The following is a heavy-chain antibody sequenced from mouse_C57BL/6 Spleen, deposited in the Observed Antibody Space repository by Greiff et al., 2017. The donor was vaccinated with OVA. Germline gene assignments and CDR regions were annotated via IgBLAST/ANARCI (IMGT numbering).Heavy chain of an antibody. CDR3: ARHDHYGSIYRGLNYFDY. J-gene: IGHJ2*01. CDR1: GFTFSSYG. CDR2: ISSGGSYT. Sequence: EVKLVESGGDLVKPGGSLKLSCAASGFTFSSYGMSWVRQTPDKRLEWVATISSGGSYTYYPDSVKGRFTISRDNAKNTLYLQMSSLKSEDTAMYYCARHDHYGSIYRGLNYFDYWGQGTTLTVSS. V-gene: IGHV5-6*01. D-gene: IGHD1-1*01.